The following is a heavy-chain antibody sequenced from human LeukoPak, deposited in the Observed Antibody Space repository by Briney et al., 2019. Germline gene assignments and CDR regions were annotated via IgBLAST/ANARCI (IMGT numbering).Heavy chain of an antibody. J-gene: IGHJ6*04. CDR1: GGSFSGYY. D-gene: IGHD1-26*01. Sequence: SENLSLTCAVYGGSFSGYYWSWIRQPPGKGLEWIGEINHSGSTNYNPSLKSRVTISVDTSKNQFSLKLSSVTAADTAVCYCAGRQGGVWGKGTTVTVSS. CDR3: AGRQGGV. CDR2: INHSGST. V-gene: IGHV4-34*01.